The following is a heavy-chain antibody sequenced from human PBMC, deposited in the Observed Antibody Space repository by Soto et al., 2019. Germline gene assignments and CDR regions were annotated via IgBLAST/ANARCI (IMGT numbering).Heavy chain of an antibody. CDR1: GYKFSSYW. V-gene: IGHV5-51*01. Sequence: PRAAEQRSYEGCGYKFSSYWRWRERQMPGKGLEWMGIIYPGDSDTRYSPSFQGQVTISADKSISTAYLQWSSLKASDTAMYYCARLVADYVDPWGQGTLVTVSS. CDR3: ARLVADYVDP. D-gene: IGHD6-19*01. J-gene: IGHJ5*02. CDR2: IYPGDSDT.